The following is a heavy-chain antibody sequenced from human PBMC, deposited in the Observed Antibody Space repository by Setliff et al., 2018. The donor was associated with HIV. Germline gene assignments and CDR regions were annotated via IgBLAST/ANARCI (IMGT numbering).Heavy chain of an antibody. Sequence: PSETLSLTCAVSAYSISSGYYWGWIRQPPGKGLEWIGSIYHSGSIYYNPSLKSRVTISVDKSKSQFSLKVTSVTAADTALYYCARAVRSPTTYYYVFDYWGQGTLVTVSS. V-gene: IGHV4-38-2*01. CDR2: IYHSGSI. J-gene: IGHJ4*02. D-gene: IGHD3-10*02. CDR3: ARAVRSPTTYYYVFDY. CDR1: AYSISSGYY.